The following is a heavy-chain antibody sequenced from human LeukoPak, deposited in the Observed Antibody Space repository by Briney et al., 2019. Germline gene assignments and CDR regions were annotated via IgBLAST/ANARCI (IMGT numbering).Heavy chain of an antibody. Sequence: ASVKVTCNASGYTFTSYDINWVRQATGQGLEWMGWMNPNSGNTGYAQKFQGRVTMTRNTSISTAYMELSSLRSEDTAVYYCALAVAGLDAFDIWGQGTMVTVSS. D-gene: IGHD6-19*01. V-gene: IGHV1-8*01. CDR3: ALAVAGLDAFDI. CDR1: GYTFTSYD. CDR2: MNPNSGNT. J-gene: IGHJ3*02.